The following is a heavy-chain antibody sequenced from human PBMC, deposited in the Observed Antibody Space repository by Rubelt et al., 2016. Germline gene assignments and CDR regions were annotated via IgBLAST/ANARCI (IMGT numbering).Heavy chain of an antibody. Sequence: QVQLVQSGAEVKKPGASVKVSCKASGYTFTSYAMHWVRQAPGQRLEWMGWINAGKGNTKYSQKFQGRVTITRDTSASTAYMELSSLRSEDTAVYYCARGDIVVVVAASNPLDYWGQGTLVTVSS. V-gene: IGHV1-3*01. CDR1: GYTFTSYA. D-gene: IGHD2-15*01. J-gene: IGHJ4*02. CDR2: INAGKGNT. CDR3: ARGDIVVVVAASNPLDY.